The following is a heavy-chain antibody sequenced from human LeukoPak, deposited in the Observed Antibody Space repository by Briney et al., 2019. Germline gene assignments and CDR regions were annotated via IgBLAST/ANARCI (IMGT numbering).Heavy chain of an antibody. D-gene: IGHD1-26*01. CDR3: TRAGEVLAHDGFDI. CDR1: RFTVSRNY. CDR2: IYIGGAT. Sequence: PGGSLRLSCAASRFTVSRNYMSWVRQAQGRGLEWVSIIYIGGATYYADSVGGRFTISRDISKNTVYLQMNSLRVEDTAVYFCTRAGEVLAHDGFDIWGRGTMVTVSS. V-gene: IGHV3-53*01. J-gene: IGHJ3*02.